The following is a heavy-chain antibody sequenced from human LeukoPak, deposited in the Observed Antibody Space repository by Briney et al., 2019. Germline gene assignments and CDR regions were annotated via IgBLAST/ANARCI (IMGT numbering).Heavy chain of an antibody. V-gene: IGHV1-46*03. CDR2: INTSGGSR. Sequence: ASVTVSCRASGYTFTNYYMHWVRQAPGQGLEWMGIINTSGGSRTYAQKFQGRVTMTRDTSTSTVYMTLSSLTSEETAVYYFARAGYWAATGYATDWGQGSLVTVSS. J-gene: IGHJ4*02. CDR1: GYTFTNYY. D-gene: IGHD6-13*01. CDR3: ARAGYWAATGYATD.